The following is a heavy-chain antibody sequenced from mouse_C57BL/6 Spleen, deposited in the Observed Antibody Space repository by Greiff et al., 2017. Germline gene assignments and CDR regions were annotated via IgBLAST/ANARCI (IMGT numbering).Heavy chain of an antibody. Sequence: QVQLQQSGAELVRPGSSVKLSCTASGYTFTSYWMDWVKQRPGQGLEWIGNIYPSDSDTNYNQKFKDKATLTVDKSSSTAYMQLRSLTSEDSAVYSCESEDCYGSGPFADWGQGTPVTVSA. D-gene: IGHD1-1*01. CDR2: IYPSDSDT. V-gene: IGHV1-61*01. J-gene: IGHJ3*01. CDR3: ESEDCYGSGPFAD. CDR1: GYTFTSYW.